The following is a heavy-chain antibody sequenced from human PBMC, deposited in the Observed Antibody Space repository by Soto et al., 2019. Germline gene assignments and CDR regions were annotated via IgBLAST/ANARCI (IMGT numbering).Heavy chain of an antibody. CDR1: GITSSNYA. V-gene: IGHV3-23*01. J-gene: IGHJ4*02. D-gene: IGHD2-2*01. Sequence: GGSLRLSCAASGITSSNYAMSWVRQAPGKGLEWVSAISATGDTTQYADSVKGRFTISRDNSKNTLDLEMNSLRAEDTAIYHCAKSDCGPIHCYVLDYWGQGTLVTVSS. CDR3: AKSDCGPIHCYVLDY. CDR2: ISATGDTT.